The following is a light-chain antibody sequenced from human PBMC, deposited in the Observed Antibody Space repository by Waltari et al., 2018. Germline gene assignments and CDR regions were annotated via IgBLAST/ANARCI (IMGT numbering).Light chain of an antibody. V-gene: IGKV1-33*01. J-gene: IGKJ3*01. Sequence: DIQMTQSPSSLSASIGDRVTITCQASQDINNSLNWYHQKPGKAPKLLIYDASNLETGVPSRFSGSGFGTDFTFTISSLQPEDFATYYCQQYDNFPFTFGPGTKVDIK. CDR3: QQYDNFPFT. CDR2: DAS. CDR1: QDINNS.